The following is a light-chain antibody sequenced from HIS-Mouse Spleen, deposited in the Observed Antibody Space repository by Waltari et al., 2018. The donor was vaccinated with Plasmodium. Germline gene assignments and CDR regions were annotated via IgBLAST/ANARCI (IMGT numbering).Light chain of an antibody. CDR1: SSDVGGYNY. CDR3: SSYAGSNNLG. CDR2: EVS. V-gene: IGLV2-8*01. J-gene: IGLJ2*01. Sequence: QSALTQPPSASGSPGQSVTISCTGTSSDVGGYNYVSWYQQHPGKAPKLMIYEVSKRPSGVPARFSGSRSGTTASLTVAGLQAEDEADYYGSSYAGSNNLGFGGGTKLTVL.